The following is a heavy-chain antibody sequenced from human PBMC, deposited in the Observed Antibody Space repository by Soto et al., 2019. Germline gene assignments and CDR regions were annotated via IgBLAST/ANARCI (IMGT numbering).Heavy chain of an antibody. CDR2: IYYSGNT. CDR1: GGSISSNSHY. Sequence: QLQLQESGPGLVKPSETLSLTCTVSGGSISSNSHYWGWIRQPPGKGLEWIGSIYYSGNTYYNSSRKSRVSIACDTAQNHCSLKLSSLTAADTAVYFCARHYSASSVCPPGDYWGQGTLVPVSS. V-gene: IGHV4-39*01. D-gene: IGHD3-22*01. CDR3: ARHYSASSVCPPGDY. J-gene: IGHJ4*02.